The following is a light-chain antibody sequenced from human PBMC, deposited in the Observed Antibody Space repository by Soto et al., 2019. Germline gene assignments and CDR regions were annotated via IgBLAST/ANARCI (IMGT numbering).Light chain of an antibody. CDR2: ATS. Sequence: DTQMTQSPSYLSASVGDRISITCRASQTASNYVNWYQQKPGKAPTLLISATSTLQSGVPSRFRGSGSGTDFTLTITSLQPEDFATYYCQQTYSTPRTFCRGTKVAIK. CDR1: QTASNY. J-gene: IGKJ1*01. V-gene: IGKV1-39*01. CDR3: QQTYSTPRT.